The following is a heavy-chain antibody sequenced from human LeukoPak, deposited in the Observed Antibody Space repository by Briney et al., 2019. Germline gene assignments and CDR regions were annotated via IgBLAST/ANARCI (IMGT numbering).Heavy chain of an antibody. V-gene: IGHV1-69*13. CDR1: GYTFTSYG. J-gene: IGHJ5*01. CDR2: IIPIFGTA. CDR3: AREGSYYAFNYFDS. Sequence: ASVKVSCKASGYTFTSYGISWVRQAPGQGLERMGGIIPIFGTANYAQKFQGRVTITADESTSTAYMELSSLRSEDTAVYYCAREGSYYAFNYFDSWGQGTLVTVSS. D-gene: IGHD1-26*01.